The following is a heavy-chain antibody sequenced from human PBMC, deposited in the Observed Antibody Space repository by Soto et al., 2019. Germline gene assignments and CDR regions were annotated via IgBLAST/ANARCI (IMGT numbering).Heavy chain of an antibody. D-gene: IGHD2-21*02. CDR1: VFTFSSYA. Sequence: GALRLDCAASVFTFSSYAMHWVRQAPGKGLEWVAVISYDGSNKYYADSVKGRFTISRDNSKNTLYLQMNSLRAEDTAVYYCARDRAVVVTASHFDYWGQGTLVTVSS. V-gene: IGHV3-30-3*01. CDR3: ARDRAVVVTASHFDY. J-gene: IGHJ4*02. CDR2: ISYDGSNK.